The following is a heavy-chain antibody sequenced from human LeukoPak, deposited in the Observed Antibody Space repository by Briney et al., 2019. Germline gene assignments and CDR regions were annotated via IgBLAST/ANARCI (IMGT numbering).Heavy chain of an antibody. CDR3: ARYYDYVWGRWNAFDI. D-gene: IGHD3-16*01. V-gene: IGHV4-4*02. CDR1: GGSISSSNW. Sequence: SETLSLTCAVSGGSISSSNWWSWVRQPPGKGLEWIGEIYHSGSTNYNPSLKSRVTISVDKSKNQFSLKLSSVTAADTAVYYCARYYDYVWGRWNAFDIWGQGTMVTVSS. CDR2: IYHSGST. J-gene: IGHJ3*02.